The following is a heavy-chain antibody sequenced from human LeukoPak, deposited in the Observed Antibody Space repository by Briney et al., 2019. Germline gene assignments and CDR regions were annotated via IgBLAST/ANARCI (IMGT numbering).Heavy chain of an antibody. CDR2: ISGSGDNT. J-gene: IGHJ4*02. Sequence: GGSLRLSCAASGFTFSSYAMSWVRQAPGKGLEWVSAISGSGDNTFYADSVKGRFTISRDNPKNTLYLQMNSLRAEDTAVYYCARVRNFSNYFGYWGQGTLVTVSS. CDR3: ARVRNFSNYFGY. CDR1: GFTFSSYA. V-gene: IGHV3-23*01. D-gene: IGHD4-11*01.